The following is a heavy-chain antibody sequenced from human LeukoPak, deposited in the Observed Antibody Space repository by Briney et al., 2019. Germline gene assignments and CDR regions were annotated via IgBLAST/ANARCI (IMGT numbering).Heavy chain of an antibody. J-gene: IGHJ6*02. V-gene: IGHV1-18*01. D-gene: IGHD3-10*01. CDR2: ISGYNRKT. CDR1: GYIFSDYG. CDR3: ARWSGGSEWRYHYGMDV. Sequence: ASVKVSCKASGYIFSDYGISWVRQAPGQGLEWMGWISGYNRKTNYAQQFQGRLTVTVDTSTSTGYMDLRGLRSDDTAVYYCARWSGGSEWRYHYGMDVWGQGTTVTVSS.